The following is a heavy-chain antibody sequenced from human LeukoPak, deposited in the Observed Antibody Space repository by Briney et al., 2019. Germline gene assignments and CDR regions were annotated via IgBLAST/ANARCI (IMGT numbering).Heavy chain of an antibody. CDR1: GFSVSTNY. Sequence: GGSLRLSCEASGFSVSTNYMSWVRQAPGKGLEWVSVFYAGGSTYYTDSVKGRFTISRDISKNSLYLQMNSLRAEDTAVYYCAAKGNGYTGIYVFAHWGQGTLVTVSS. V-gene: IGHV3-66*01. CDR2: FYAGGST. CDR3: AAKGNGYTGIYVFAH. J-gene: IGHJ4*02. D-gene: IGHD1-26*01.